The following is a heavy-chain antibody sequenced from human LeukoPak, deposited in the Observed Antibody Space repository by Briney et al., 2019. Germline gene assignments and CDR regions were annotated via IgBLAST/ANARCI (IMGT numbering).Heavy chain of an antibody. D-gene: IGHD2-2*01. J-gene: IGHJ4*02. Sequence: GGSLRLSCAASGFTFDDYAMHWVRQAPGKGLEWVSLISWDGGSTCYADSVKGRFTISRDNSKNSLYLQMNSLRAEDTAVYYCATTLFCSSTSCPKTDYWGQGTLVTVSS. CDR3: ATTLFCSSTSCPKTDY. CDR1: GFTFDDYA. CDR2: ISWDGGST. V-gene: IGHV3-43D*03.